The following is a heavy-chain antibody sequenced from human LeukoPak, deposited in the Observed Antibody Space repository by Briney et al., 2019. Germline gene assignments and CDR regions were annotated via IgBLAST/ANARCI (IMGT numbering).Heavy chain of an antibody. J-gene: IGHJ4*02. Sequence: SETLSLTCTVSGGSISSYYWSWIRQPPGKGLEWIGYIYYSGSINYNPSLKSRVTISVDTSKNQFSLKLSSVTAADTAVYYCARTAVAGPDYFDYWGQGTLVTVSS. CDR1: GGSISSYY. D-gene: IGHD6-19*01. V-gene: IGHV4-59*01. CDR3: ARTAVAGPDYFDY. CDR2: IYYSGSI.